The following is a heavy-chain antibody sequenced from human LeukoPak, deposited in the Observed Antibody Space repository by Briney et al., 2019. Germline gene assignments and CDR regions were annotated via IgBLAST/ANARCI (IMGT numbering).Heavy chain of an antibody. V-gene: IGHV4-34*01. CDR2: IYYSGST. D-gene: IGHD2-8*02. CDR1: GGSFSGYY. Sequence: SETLSLTCAVYGGSFSGYYWSWIRQPPGKGLEWIGSIYYSGSTYYNPSLKSRVTISVDTSKNQFSLKLSSVTAADTAVYYCARAYWGWGQGTLVTVSS. CDR3: ARAYWG. J-gene: IGHJ4*02.